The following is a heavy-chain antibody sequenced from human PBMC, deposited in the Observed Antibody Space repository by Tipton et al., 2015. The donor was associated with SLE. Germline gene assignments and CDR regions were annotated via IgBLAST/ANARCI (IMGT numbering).Heavy chain of an antibody. CDR2: IYYSGST. Sequence: TLSLTCTVSGGSISSSYWSWIRQPPGKGLEWIGYIYYSGSTNYNPSLKSRVTLSVDTSKNQVSLKLSSVTAADTAVYYCVRGYGSGSYYNGFDPWGQGTLVTVSS. CDR1: GGSISSSY. CDR3: VRGYGSGSYYNGFDP. V-gene: IGHV4-59*01. D-gene: IGHD3-10*01. J-gene: IGHJ5*02.